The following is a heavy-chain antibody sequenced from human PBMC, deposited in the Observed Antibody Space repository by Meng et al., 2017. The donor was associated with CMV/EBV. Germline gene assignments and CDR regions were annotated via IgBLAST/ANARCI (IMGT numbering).Heavy chain of an antibody. CDR1: GFTFSSYW. D-gene: IGHD2-2*01. Sequence: GESLKISCAASGFTFSSYWMHWVRQAPGKGLVWVSRINSDGSSTSYADSVKGRFTISRDNAKNTLYLQMNSLRAEDTAVYYCARGLGYCSSTSCPNYWGQGTLVTVSS. CDR2: INSDGSST. J-gene: IGHJ4*02. V-gene: IGHV3-74*01. CDR3: ARGLGYCSSTSCPNY.